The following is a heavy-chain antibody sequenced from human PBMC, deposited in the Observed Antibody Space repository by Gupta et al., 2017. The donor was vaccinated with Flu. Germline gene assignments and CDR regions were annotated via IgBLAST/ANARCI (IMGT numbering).Heavy chain of an antibody. J-gene: IGHJ3*02. D-gene: IGHD3-10*01. CDR3: ACEGPRGNHNAFDI. CDR2: ISNRGSAI. V-gene: IGHV3-48*03. Sequence: SMYEMNWVRKAAGKGLEGISYISNRGSAIYYEDAVKGRFTISRENAKNSLYLQMNSLRAEETAVYFCACEGPRGNHNAFDIGGQGTMVTVSS. CDR1: SMYE.